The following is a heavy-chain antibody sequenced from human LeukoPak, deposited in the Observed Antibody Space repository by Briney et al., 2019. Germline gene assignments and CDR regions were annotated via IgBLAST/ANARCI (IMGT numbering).Heavy chain of an antibody. V-gene: IGHV1-2*06. CDR3: ARVWYYYDSSGYPPAHYFDY. CDR2: INPNSGGT. Sequence: GASVKVSCKASGYTFTGYYMHWVRQAPGQGLEWMGRINPNSGGTNYAQKFQGRVTMTRDTSISTAYMELSRLRSDDTAVYYCARVWYYYDSSGYPPAHYFDYWGQGTLVIVSS. CDR1: GYTFTGYY. D-gene: IGHD3-22*01. J-gene: IGHJ4*02.